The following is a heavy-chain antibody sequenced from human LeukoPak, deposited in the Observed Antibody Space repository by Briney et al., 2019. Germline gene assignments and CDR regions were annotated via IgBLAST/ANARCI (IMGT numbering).Heavy chain of an antibody. CDR3: ARDNSVGDVAWWFDP. CDR2: ISAYNGNT. J-gene: IGHJ5*02. CDR1: GYTFTSYD. D-gene: IGHD1-26*01. Sequence: GASVKVSCKASGYTFTSYDINWVRQAPGQGLEWMGWISAYNGNTNYAQKLQGRVTMTRDMSTTTDYMELSSLRSEDTAVYYCARDNSVGDVAWWFDPWGQGTLVTVSS. V-gene: IGHV1-18*01.